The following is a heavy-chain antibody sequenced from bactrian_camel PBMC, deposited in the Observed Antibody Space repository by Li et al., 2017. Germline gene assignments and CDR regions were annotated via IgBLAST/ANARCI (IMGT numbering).Heavy chain of an antibody. D-gene: IGHD3*01. CDR3: ATDLVKRPDLGV. J-gene: IGHJ4*01. Sequence: LVESGGGFVQPGGPLRLSCVASGFAFSTYNMNWVRQAPGEGLEWVSDINSRCSAYYADSVKGRFTISRDNAKNTVYLQMNSLKPEDTAVYYCATDLVKRPDLGVWGQGTQVTVS. V-gene: IGHV3S40*01. CDR1: GFAFSTYN. CDR2: INSRCSA.